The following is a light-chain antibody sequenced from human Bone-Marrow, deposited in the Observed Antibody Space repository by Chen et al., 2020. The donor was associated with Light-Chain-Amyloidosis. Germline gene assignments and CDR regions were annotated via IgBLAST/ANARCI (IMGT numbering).Light chain of an antibody. CDR3: QSADSSGTYEVI. V-gene: IGLV3-25*03. J-gene: IGLJ2*01. Sequence: SSVLTQPPSVSVSPGQTARITCAGDDLPTKYAYWYQQKPGQAPVLVIHRDTERPSGISERFSGSSSWTTATLTISGVQAEDEADYHCQSADSSGTYEVIFGGGTKLTVL. CDR1: DLPTKY. CDR2: RDT.